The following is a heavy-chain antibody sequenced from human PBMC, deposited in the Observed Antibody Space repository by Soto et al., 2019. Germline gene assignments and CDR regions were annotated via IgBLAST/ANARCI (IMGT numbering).Heavy chain of an antibody. CDR3: AREVATIGGGTDAFDI. J-gene: IGHJ3*02. V-gene: IGHV3-13*01. Sequence: VQLVESGGGVVQPGRSLRLSCAASGFTFSSYDMHWVRQATGKGLEWVSAIGTAGDTYYPGSEKGRFTISRENAKNSLYLQMNSLRAGDTAVYYCAREVATIGGGTDAFDIWGQGTMVTVSS. D-gene: IGHD5-12*01. CDR1: GFTFSSYD. CDR2: IGTAGDT.